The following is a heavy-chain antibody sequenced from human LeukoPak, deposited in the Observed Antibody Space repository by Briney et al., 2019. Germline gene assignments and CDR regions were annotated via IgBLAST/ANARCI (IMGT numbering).Heavy chain of an antibody. CDR3: ARRSKLVSSATWSWFDP. J-gene: IGHJ5*02. V-gene: IGHV1-18*04. Sequence: ASVKVSCKASGYSFNMYGISWLRKAPGQGLEWMGWIRSDNGNADYAQKFQGRVSMTTDPSTSTVYMELKSLRSDDTAVYYCARRSKLVSSATWSWFDPWGQGTQVTVSS. CDR1: GYSFNMYG. D-gene: IGHD6-19*01. CDR2: IRSDNGNA.